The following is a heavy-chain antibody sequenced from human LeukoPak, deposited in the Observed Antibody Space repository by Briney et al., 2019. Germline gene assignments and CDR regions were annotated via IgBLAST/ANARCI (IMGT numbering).Heavy chain of an antibody. D-gene: IGHD3-22*01. V-gene: IGHV4-4*07. Sequence: SETLSLTCTVSGGSFSSYYWSWIRQPAGKGLEWIGRIYTSGSIIYNPSLKSRVTMSVDKSKNQFSLKLSSVTAADTAVYYCARDEYYYDIRGYLFDYWGQGTLVTVSS. CDR1: GGSFSSYY. J-gene: IGHJ4*02. CDR2: IYTSGSI. CDR3: ARDEYYYDIRGYLFDY.